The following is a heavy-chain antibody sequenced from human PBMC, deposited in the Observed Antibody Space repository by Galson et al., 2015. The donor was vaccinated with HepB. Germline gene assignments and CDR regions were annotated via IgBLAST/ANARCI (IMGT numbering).Heavy chain of an antibody. Sequence: SLRLSCAASGFSFSTYGVHWVRQAPGKGLEWVAVMSHDGINVFYANSVKGRFIISRDNSKNMLYLQMHNLTPEDTAVYYCAKDRKGHDGKLLDEYFDHWGQGTLVIVSS. CDR3: AKDRKGHDGKLLDEYFDH. V-gene: IGHV3-30*18. D-gene: IGHD1-14*01. J-gene: IGHJ4*02. CDR2: MSHDGINV. CDR1: GFSFSTYG.